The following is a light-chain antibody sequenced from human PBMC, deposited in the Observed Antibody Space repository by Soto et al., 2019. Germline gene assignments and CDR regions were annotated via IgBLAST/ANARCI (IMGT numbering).Light chain of an antibody. CDR1: QSVSSSY. Sequence: EIVLTKSPCTLSLSPGERATLSCRASQSVSSSYLAWYQQKPGPAPRLLLYGASSRATGIPDRFSARGSGTDLTFTISRLDPEEFAVYYGQTYGRSSPRFTFGKGNQLEIK. V-gene: IGKV3-20*01. CDR3: QTYGRSSPRFT. J-gene: IGKJ2*01. CDR2: GAS.